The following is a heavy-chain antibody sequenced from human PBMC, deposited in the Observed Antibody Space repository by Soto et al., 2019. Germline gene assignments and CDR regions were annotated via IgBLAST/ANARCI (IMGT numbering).Heavy chain of an antibody. CDR2: IYTSGST. CDR3: ARDVSPAVFWSGSYFYYYGMDV. V-gene: IGHV4-4*07. Sequence: PSETLSLTCTVSGGSISSYYWSWIRQPAGKGLEWIGRIYTSGSTNYNPSLKSRVTMSVDTSKNQFSPKLSSVTAADTAVYYCARDVSPAVFWSGSYFYYYGMDVWGQGTTVTVSS. D-gene: IGHD3-3*01. J-gene: IGHJ6*02. CDR1: GGSISSYY.